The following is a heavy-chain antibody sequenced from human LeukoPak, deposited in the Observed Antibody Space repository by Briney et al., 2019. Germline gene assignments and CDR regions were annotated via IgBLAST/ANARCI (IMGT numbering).Heavy chain of an antibody. V-gene: IGHV4-34*01. CDR1: GGSFSGYY. CDR3: ARVTPYYYDSSGYHFDY. D-gene: IGHD3-22*01. CDR2: INHSGST. J-gene: IGHJ4*02. Sequence: SETLSLTCAVYGGSFSGYYWSWIRQPPGKGLEWIGEINHSGSTNYNPSLKSRVTISVDTSKNQFSLKLSSVTAADTAVYYCARVTPYYYDSSGYHFDYWGQGTLVTVSS.